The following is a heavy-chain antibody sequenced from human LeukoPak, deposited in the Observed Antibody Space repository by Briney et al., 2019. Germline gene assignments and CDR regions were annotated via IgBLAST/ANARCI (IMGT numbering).Heavy chain of an antibody. CDR2: ISYDGSNK. CDR3: ARDDTYYDSSGYYVY. V-gene: IGHV3-30-3*01. D-gene: IGHD3-22*01. Sequence: RGSLRLSCAASGFTFSSYAMHWVRQAPGKGLEWVAVISYDGSNKYYADSVKGRFTISRDNSKNTLYLQMNSLRAEDTAVYYCARDDTYYDSSGYYVYWGQGTLVTVSS. CDR1: GFTFSSYA. J-gene: IGHJ4*02.